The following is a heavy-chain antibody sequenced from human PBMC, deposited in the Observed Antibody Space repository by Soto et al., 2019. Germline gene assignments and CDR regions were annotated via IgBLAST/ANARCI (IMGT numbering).Heavy chain of an antibody. Sequence: QVQLQESGPGLVKPSETLSLTCTVSGGSITNYYWSWIRQPPRKGLEWIGYIYSSGSTNYNPSLESRVTISADTSKNQVSLKLTSVTAADTAVYYCARDHPHSYGIYYFDYWGQGTLVTVSS. J-gene: IGHJ4*02. CDR3: ARDHPHSYGIYYFDY. CDR2: IYSSGST. V-gene: IGHV4-59*01. D-gene: IGHD5-18*01. CDR1: GGSITNYY.